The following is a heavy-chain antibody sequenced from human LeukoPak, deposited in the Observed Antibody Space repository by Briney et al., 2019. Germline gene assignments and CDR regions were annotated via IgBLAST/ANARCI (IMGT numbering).Heavy chain of an antibody. CDR3: AKARWEPNFDY. Sequence: PGGSLRLSCAPSGFTFDDYAMHWVRQGPGKSLEWVSLINENGDIAYYGDSVRGRFTVSRDNAKNSLYLQMNSLTTEDTALYYCAKARWEPNFDYWGQGTLVTVSS. CDR1: GFTFDDYA. D-gene: IGHD1-26*01. J-gene: IGHJ4*02. CDR2: INENGDIA. V-gene: IGHV3-43*02.